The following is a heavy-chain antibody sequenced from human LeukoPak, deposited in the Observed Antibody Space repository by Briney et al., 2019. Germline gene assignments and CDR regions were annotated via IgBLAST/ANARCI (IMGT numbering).Heavy chain of an antibody. V-gene: IGHV3-33*01. CDR2: IWYDGSNK. CDR1: GFTFSSYG. Sequence: PGGSLRLSCAASGFTFSSYGMHWVRQAPGKGLEWVAVIWYDGSNKYYADSVKGRFTISRDNSKNTLYLQMNSLRAEDTAVYYCARLEQWLVHRYWGQGTLVTVSS. D-gene: IGHD6-19*01. CDR3: ARLEQWLVHRY. J-gene: IGHJ4*02.